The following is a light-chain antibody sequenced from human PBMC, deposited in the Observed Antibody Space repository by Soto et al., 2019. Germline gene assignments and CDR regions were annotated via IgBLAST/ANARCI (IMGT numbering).Light chain of an antibody. J-gene: IGKJ4*01. CDR1: QSISSW. V-gene: IGKV1-5*03. CDR3: QKYNSYPLT. Sequence: DIQMTQSPSTLSASVGDRVTISCRASQSISSWLAWYQQKPGKAPKLLIYKASSLESGVPSRFSGSGSGTEFTLTISSLQPDDFTTYYCQKYNSYPLTFGGGTNVEIK. CDR2: KAS.